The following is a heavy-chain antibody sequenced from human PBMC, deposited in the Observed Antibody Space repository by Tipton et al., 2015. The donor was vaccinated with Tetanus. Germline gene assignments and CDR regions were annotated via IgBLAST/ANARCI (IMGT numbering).Heavy chain of an antibody. D-gene: IGHD3-3*01. V-gene: IGHV4-61*08. Sequence: VKPSETLSLTCTVSGASLRGGDYHWSWIRQPPGKGLEWLAYISYSGSTNSNYSLKSRITISQDTSKNQFSLKLTSVTAADTAVYYCARANYDFPKKGPFDSWGQGTLVIVSS. J-gene: IGHJ4*02. CDR2: ISYSGST. CDR1: GASLRGGDYH. CDR3: ARANYDFPKKGPFDS.